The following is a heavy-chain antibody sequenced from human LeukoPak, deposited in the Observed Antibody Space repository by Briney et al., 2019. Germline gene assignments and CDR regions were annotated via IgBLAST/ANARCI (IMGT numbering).Heavy chain of an antibody. Sequence: PGGSLRLSCAASGFTFSSYAMSWVRQAPGKGLEWVSAISGSGGSTYYADSVKGRFTISRDNSKNTLYLQMNSLRAEDTAVYYCANQRVCSSTSCYGYYYYGMDVWGQGTTVTVSS. J-gene: IGHJ6*02. V-gene: IGHV3-23*01. CDR1: GFTFSSYA. CDR3: ANQRVCSSTSCYGYYYYGMDV. D-gene: IGHD2-2*01. CDR2: ISGSGGST.